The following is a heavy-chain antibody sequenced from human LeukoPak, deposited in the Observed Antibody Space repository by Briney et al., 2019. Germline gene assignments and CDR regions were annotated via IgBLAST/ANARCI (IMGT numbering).Heavy chain of an antibody. CDR1: GYTFTSYG. V-gene: IGHV1-18*01. J-gene: IGHJ4*02. D-gene: IGHD6-13*01. CDR2: ISAYNGNT. CDR3: ARVGPYSSSWYDNFDY. Sequence: ASVKASCKASGYTFTSYGISWVRQAPGQGLEWMGWISAYNGNTNYAQKLQGRVTMTTDTSTSTAYMELRSLRSDDTAVYYCARVGPYSSSWYDNFDYWGQGTLVTVSS.